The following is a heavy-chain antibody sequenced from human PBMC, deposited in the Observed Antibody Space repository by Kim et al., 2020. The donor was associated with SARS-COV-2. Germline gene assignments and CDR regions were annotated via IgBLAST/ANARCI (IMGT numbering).Heavy chain of an antibody. V-gene: IGHV3-30*07. CDR3: ARGGVDIVATMWGYYFDY. J-gene: IGHJ4*02. D-gene: IGHD5-12*01. Sequence: KGRFTISRDNSKNTLYLQMNSLRAEDTAVYYCARGGVDIVATMWGYYFDYWGQGTLVTVSS.